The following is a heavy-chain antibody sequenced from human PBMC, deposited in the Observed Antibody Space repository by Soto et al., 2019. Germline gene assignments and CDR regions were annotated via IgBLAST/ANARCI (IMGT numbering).Heavy chain of an antibody. D-gene: IGHD6-13*01. V-gene: IGHV1-2*04. CDR3: ARAGSSWSLQGYWFDP. CDR2: INPNSGGT. J-gene: IGHJ5*02. Sequence: KGSCKASGYTFTGYYIHWLRQAPVQGLEWMGWINPNSGGTNYAQKFQGWVTMTRDTSISTAYMELSRLRSDDTAVYYCARAGSSWSLQGYWFDPWGQGTLVTVSS. CDR1: GYTFTGYY.